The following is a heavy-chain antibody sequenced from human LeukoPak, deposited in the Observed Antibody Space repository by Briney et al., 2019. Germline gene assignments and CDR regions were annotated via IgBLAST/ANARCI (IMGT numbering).Heavy chain of an antibody. V-gene: IGHV1-3*01. CDR3: ARSYCSSTSCYLYFQH. Sequence: ASVKVSCKASGYTFTSYAMHWVRQAPGQRLEWMRWINAGNGNTKYSQKFQGRVTITRDTSASTAYMELSSLRSEDTAVYYCARSYCSSTSCYLYFQHWGQGTLVTVSS. CDR2: INAGNGNT. CDR1: GYTFTSYA. D-gene: IGHD2-2*01. J-gene: IGHJ1*01.